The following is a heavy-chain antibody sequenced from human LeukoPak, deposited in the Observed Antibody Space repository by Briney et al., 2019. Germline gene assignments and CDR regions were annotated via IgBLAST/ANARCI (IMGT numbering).Heavy chain of an antibody. CDR3: AREGGTIEIGEFDY. Sequence: PGGSLRLSCAASGLTFTFSTSGIHWVRQAPGKGLEWVAFIQYDGREKYYADSVKGRCTTSRDNSKNTVYLQTNSLTGEDTAIYYCAREGGTIEIGEFDYWGQGTLVTVSS. CDR2: IQYDGREK. V-gene: IGHV3-33*05. J-gene: IGHJ4*02. CDR1: GLTFTFSTSG. D-gene: IGHD3-16*02.